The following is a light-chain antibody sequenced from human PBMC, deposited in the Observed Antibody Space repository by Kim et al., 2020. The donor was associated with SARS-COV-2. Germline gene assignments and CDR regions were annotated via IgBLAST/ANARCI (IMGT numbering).Light chain of an antibody. Sequence: QSVLTQPPSVSAAPGQKVTISCSRSSSNIGNNYVSWYQHLPGTAPKLLIYHNNKRPSGIPDRFSGSKSGTSATLGITGLQTGDEADYYCGTWDSSLSAVVFGGGTQLTVL. J-gene: IGLJ2*01. CDR2: HNN. CDR1: SSNIGNNY. CDR3: GTWDSSLSAVV. V-gene: IGLV1-51*01.